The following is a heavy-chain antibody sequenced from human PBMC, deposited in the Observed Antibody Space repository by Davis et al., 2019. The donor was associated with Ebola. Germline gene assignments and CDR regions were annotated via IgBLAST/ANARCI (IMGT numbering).Heavy chain of an antibody. J-gene: IGHJ2*01. D-gene: IGHD2-2*03. V-gene: IGHV4-34*01. CDR3: ARGWMLRYFDL. Sequence: PSETLSLTCAVYGGSFSGYYWSWTRQPPGKGLEWIGEINHSGSTNTNPSLKSRVTISVDTSKNQFSLKLSSVTAAATAVYYCARGWMLRYFDLWGRGTLVTVSS. CDR2: INHSGST. CDR1: GGSFSGYY.